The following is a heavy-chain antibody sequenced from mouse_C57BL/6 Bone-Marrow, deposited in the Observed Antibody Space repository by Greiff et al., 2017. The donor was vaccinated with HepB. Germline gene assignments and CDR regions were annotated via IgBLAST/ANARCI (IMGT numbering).Heavy chain of an antibody. Sequence: EVMLVESGEGLVKPGGSLKLSCAASGFTFSSYAMSWVRQTPGKRLEWVAYISSGGDYIYYADTVKGRFTISRDNARNTLYLQMSSLKSEDTAMYYCTRGGYSNSFDYWGQGTTLTVSS. CDR1: GFTFSSYA. D-gene: IGHD2-5*01. CDR2: ISSGGDYI. V-gene: IGHV5-9-1*02. J-gene: IGHJ2*01. CDR3: TRGGYSNSFDY.